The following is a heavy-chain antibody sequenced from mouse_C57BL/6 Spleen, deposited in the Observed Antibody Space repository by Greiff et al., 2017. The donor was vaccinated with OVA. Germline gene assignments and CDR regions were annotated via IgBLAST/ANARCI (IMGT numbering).Heavy chain of an antibody. D-gene: IGHD4-1*01. V-gene: IGHV1-72*01. CDR3: ANERGLTADFDY. Sequence: VQLQQPGAELVKPEASVKLSCKASGYTFTSYWMHWVKQRPGRGLKWIGRLAPNSGGTKYNEKFKSKATLTVDKPSSTAYMQLSSLTSEDSAVYYCANERGLTADFDYWGQGTTLTVSS. CDR2: LAPNSGGT. J-gene: IGHJ2*01. CDR1: GYTFTSYW.